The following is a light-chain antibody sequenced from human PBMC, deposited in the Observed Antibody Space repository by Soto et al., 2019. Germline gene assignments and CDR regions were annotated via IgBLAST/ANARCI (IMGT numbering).Light chain of an antibody. CDR3: QQRSNWPPYT. CDR1: QSVSSY. V-gene: IGKV3-11*01. CDR2: DAS. Sequence: EIVLTQSPATLSLSPGERATLSCRASQSVSSYLAWYQQKPGQAPRLLIYDASNRATGIPARFSGSGSGTDFSLTIISLEHDDDAVYYCQQRSNWPPYTFGQGTKLEIK. J-gene: IGKJ2*01.